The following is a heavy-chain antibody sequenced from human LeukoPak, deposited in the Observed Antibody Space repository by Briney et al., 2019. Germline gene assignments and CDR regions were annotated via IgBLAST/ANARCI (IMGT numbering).Heavy chain of an antibody. J-gene: IGHJ3*02. CDR2: LYSDGTT. D-gene: IGHD3-22*01. CDR1: RFTVSSNY. CDR3: ARLDDRSAYGAFDI. V-gene: IGHV3-66*02. Sequence: GGSLRLSCAASRFTVSSNYMGWVRQAPGKGLEWVSVLYSDGTTYYPDSVKGRFTISRDNSQNTLYLQLDSLRAEDTAVYYCARLDDRSAYGAFDIWGQGTMVTVSS.